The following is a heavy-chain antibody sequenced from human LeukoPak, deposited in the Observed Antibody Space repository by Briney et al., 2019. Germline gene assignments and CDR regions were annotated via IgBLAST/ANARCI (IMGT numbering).Heavy chain of an antibody. Sequence: GGSLRLSCSASGFTFSSYTIHWVRQAPGKGLEFVSAITNNGGNTYYADSVKGRFTISRDDSKNTVYLQMNSLRAEDTAVYYCAKDQSDKGSYAAFDYWGQGTLVPVSS. CDR2: ITNNGGNT. V-gene: IGHV3-64*04. CDR1: GFTFSSYT. J-gene: IGHJ4*02. D-gene: IGHD3-10*01. CDR3: AKDQSDKGSYAAFDY.